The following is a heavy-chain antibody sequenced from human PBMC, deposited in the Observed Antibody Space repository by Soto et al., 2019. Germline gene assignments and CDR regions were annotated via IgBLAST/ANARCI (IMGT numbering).Heavy chain of an antibody. CDR1: GFTFSDYY. CDR2: ISSSSSYT. V-gene: IGHV3-11*06. J-gene: IGHJ6*02. D-gene: IGHD3-10*01. Sequence: PGGSLRLSCAASGFTFSDYYMSWIRQAPGKGLEWVSYISSSSSYTNYADSVKGRFTISRDNAKNSLYLQMNSLRAEDTAVYYCARDAGLGRFGEPDYYYGMDVWGQGTTVTVSS. CDR3: ARDAGLGRFGEPDYYYGMDV.